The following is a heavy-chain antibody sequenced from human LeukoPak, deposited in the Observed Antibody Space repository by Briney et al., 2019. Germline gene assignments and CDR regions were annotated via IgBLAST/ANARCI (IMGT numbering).Heavy chain of an antibody. V-gene: IGHV4-61*02. CDR2: IYTSGST. CDR1: GGSISSGGYY. J-gene: IGHJ6*03. CDR3: ARETSQKGAHYMDV. Sequence: PSQTLSLTCTVSGGSISSGGYYWSWIRQPAVKGLEWIGRIYTSGSTHYTPSLKSRVTISVDTSKNQFSLKLSSVTAADTAVYYCARETSQKGAHYMDVWGKGTTVTISS. D-gene: IGHD3-16*01.